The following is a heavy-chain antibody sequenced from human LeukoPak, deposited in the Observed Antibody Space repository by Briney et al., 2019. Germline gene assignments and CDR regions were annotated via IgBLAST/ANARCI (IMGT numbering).Heavy chain of an antibody. CDR1: GYTFTSYD. J-gene: IGHJ6*03. D-gene: IGHD2-2*01. V-gene: IGHV1-8*01. CDR2: MNPNSGNT. CDR3: ARIGIVVVPAAMSYYYYYYMDV. Sequence: ASVKVSCKASGYTFTSYDINWVRQATGQGLEWMGWMNPNSGNTGYAQKFQGRVTMTRNTSISTAYMELSSLGSEDTAVYYCARIGIVVVPAAMSYYYYYYMDVWGKGTTVTVSS.